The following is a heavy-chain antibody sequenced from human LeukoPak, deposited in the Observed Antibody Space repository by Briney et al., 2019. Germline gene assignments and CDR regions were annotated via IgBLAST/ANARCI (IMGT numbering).Heavy chain of an antibody. Sequence: GASVKVSCKASGYTFTSYGISWVRQAPGQGLEWMGWISAYNGNTYYAQKLQGRVTMTTDTSTSTAYMELRSLRSDDTAVYYCARGPVWVVVPAAGDYWGQGTLVTVSS. D-gene: IGHD2-2*01. CDR2: ISAYNGNT. CDR1: GYTFTSYG. J-gene: IGHJ4*02. V-gene: IGHV1-18*01. CDR3: ARGPVWVVVPAAGDY.